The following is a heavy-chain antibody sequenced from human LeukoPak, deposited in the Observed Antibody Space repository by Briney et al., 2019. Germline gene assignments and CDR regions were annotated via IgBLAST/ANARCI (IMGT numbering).Heavy chain of an antibody. D-gene: IGHD1-26*01. CDR3: ASPVGATTVRAFDI. V-gene: IGHV3-72*01. CDR2: TRNEANIYTT. J-gene: IGHJ3*02. CDR1: GFVFSDHY. Sequence: GGSLRLSCAASGFVFSDHYMDWVRQAPGKGLEWVGRTRNEANIYTTKYAASVKGRFTISRDDSKNSLYLQMNSLKTEDTAVYYCASPVGATTVRAFDIWGQGTMVTVSS.